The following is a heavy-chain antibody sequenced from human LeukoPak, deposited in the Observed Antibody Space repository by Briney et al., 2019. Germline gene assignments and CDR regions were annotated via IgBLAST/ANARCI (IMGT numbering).Heavy chain of an antibody. CDR1: GFTFSTYN. D-gene: IGHD3-3*01. CDR2: ISSSSSYI. V-gene: IGHV3-21*01. CDR3: ARGAPFGDFWSGYYTGDYFDY. J-gene: IGHJ4*02. Sequence: GGSLRLSCAASGFTFSTYNMNWVRQAPGKGLERVSSISSSSSYIYYADSVKGRFTISRDNAKNSLYLQMNSLRAEDTAVYYCARGAPFGDFWSGYYTGDYFDYWGQGTLVTVSS.